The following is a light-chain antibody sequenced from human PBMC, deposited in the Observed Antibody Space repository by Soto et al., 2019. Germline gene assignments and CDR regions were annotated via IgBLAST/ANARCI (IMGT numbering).Light chain of an antibody. CDR3: AAWDDSLSVGV. Sequence: QSVLTQTPSASGTPGQRVTISCSGSSSNIGSNYVYWYQQLPGTAPKLLIYRNNQRPSGVPDRFSGSKSGTSASLAISGPRPEDEADYYCAAWDDSLSVGVFGGGTKLTVL. J-gene: IGLJ2*01. CDR1: SSNIGSNY. V-gene: IGLV1-47*01. CDR2: RNN.